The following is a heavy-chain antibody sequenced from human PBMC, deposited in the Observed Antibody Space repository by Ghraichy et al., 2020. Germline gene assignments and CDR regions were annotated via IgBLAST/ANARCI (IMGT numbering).Heavy chain of an antibody. V-gene: IGHV3-23*01. CDR2: ITGTGSST. J-gene: IGHJ4*02. CDR1: GFTFSSYA. D-gene: IGHD6-6*01. Sequence: EGSLRLTCEASGFTFSSYALSWVRQAPGKGLEWVSLITGTGSSTYYADSVKGRFTTSRDNSKNTVYLHMNSLRAEDTAVYYCAKSPAPPAAHFDYWGQGTLVTVSS. CDR3: AKSPAPPAAHFDY.